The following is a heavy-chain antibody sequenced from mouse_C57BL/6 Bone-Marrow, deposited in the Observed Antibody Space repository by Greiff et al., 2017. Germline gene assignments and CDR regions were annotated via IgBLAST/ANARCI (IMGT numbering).Heavy chain of an antibody. Sequence: QVQLQQSGAELVRPGTSVKVSCKASGYAFTNYLIEWVKQRPGQGLEWIGVINPGSGGTNYNEKFKGQATLTADKSSSTAYMQLSSLTSEGSAVYVCARSKNWDSWFAYWGQGTLVTVSA. CDR2: INPGSGGT. J-gene: IGHJ3*01. CDR1: GYAFTNYL. D-gene: IGHD4-1*01. CDR3: ARSKNWDSWFAY. V-gene: IGHV1-54*01.